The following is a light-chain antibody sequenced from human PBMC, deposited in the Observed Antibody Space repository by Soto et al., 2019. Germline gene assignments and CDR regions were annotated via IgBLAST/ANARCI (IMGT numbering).Light chain of an antibody. CDR1: SSDVGGYNF. V-gene: IGLV2-14*01. Sequence: QSALTQPASVSGSPGQSITISCTGTSSDVGGYNFVSWHQQHPGKAPKLMIYDVSKRPSGVSNRFSGSKSGNTASLTISGLQAEDESDYYCTSSTSSSNWVFGGGTKLTVL. J-gene: IGLJ3*02. CDR2: DVS. CDR3: TSSTSSSNWV.